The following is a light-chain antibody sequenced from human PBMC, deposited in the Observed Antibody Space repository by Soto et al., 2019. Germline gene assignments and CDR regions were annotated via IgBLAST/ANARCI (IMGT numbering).Light chain of an antibody. V-gene: IGLV2-23*02. J-gene: IGLJ1*01. CDR1: SSDVGNYNF. CDR3: CSYARTRTSR. Sequence: QSVLTQPPSVSGSPGQSITISCTGTSSDVGNYNFVSWFQQHPGKAPKFMIYEVNKRPSGVSTRFSGSKSGNTASLTISGLQADYVSDYYYCSYARTRTSRFATGT. CDR2: EVN.